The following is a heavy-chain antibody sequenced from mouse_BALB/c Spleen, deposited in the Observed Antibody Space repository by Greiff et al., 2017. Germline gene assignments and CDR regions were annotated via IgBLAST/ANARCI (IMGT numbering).Heavy chain of an antibody. CDR2: ISYSGST. CDR1: GYSITSDYA. Sequence: EVHLVESGPGLVKPSQSLSLTCTVTGYSITSDYAWNWIRQFPGNKLEWMGYISYSGSTSYNPSLKSRISITRDTSKNQFFLQLNSVTTEDTATYYCARGWGYVSWFAYWGQGTLVTVSA. D-gene: IGHD2-2*01. J-gene: IGHJ3*01. CDR3: ARGWGYVSWFAY. V-gene: IGHV3-2*02.